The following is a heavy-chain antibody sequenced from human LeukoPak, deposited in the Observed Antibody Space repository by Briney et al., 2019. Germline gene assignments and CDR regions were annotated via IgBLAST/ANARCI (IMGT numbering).Heavy chain of an antibody. Sequence: ASVKVTCKASGYTFTSYYMHWVRQAPGQGLEWMGIINPSGGSTSYAQKFQGRVTMTGDTSTSTVYMELSSLRSEDTAVYYCARDRAVRGVIIGGWFDPWGQGTLVTVSS. CDR2: INPSGGST. CDR3: ARDRAVRGVIIGGWFDP. J-gene: IGHJ5*02. CDR1: GYTFTSYY. V-gene: IGHV1-46*01. D-gene: IGHD3-10*01.